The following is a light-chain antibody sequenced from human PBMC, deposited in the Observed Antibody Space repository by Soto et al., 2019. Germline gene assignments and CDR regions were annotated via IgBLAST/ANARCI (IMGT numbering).Light chain of an antibody. Sequence: LTQPHSVSESPGKTVTISCTRSSGSIGSNSVQWYQQRPGSAPTTVIYEDDQRPSGVPNRFAGSIDRSSNSASLTISGLQTEDEADYYCQSYDTHTVVFGGGTQLTVL. CDR1: SGSIGSNS. V-gene: IGLV6-57*04. CDR2: EDD. J-gene: IGLJ2*01. CDR3: QSYDTHTVV.